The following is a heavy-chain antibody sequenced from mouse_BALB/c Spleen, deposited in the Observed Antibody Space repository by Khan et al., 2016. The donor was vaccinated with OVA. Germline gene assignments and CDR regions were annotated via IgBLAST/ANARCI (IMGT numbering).Heavy chain of an antibody. J-gene: IGHJ2*01. CDR2: ISSGSSTI. Sequence: EVELVESGGGLVQPGGSRKLSCAASGFTFSSFGMHWVRQAPEKGLEWVAYISSGSSTIYYADTVKGRFTISRDNPKNTLFLQMTSLRSEDTAMYYCAREDGNDYFDYWGQGTTLTVSS. CDR1: GFTFSSFG. CDR3: AREDGNDYFDY. D-gene: IGHD2-1*01. V-gene: IGHV5-17*02.